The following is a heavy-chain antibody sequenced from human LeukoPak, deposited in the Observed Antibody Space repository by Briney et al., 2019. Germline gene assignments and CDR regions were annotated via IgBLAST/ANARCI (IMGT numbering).Heavy chain of an antibody. CDR2: IYYSGST. V-gene: IGHV4-61*01. CDR3: ASVDTAMAIDY. CDR1: GGSVSSGSHY. J-gene: IGHJ4*02. D-gene: IGHD5-18*01. Sequence: SETLSLTCTVSGGSVSSGSHYWSWLRQPPGTGLEWIGYIYYSGSTNYNPSLKSRVTISVDTSKNQFSLKLSSVTAADTAVYYCASVDTAMAIDYWGQGTLVTVSS.